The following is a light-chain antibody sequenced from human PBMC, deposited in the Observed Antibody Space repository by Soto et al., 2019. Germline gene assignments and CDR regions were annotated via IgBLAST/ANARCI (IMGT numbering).Light chain of an antibody. CDR2: DAS. CDR1: QGISSW. J-gene: IGKJ2*01. Sequence: DIQMTQSPSTLSASVGDRVTITCRASQGISSWLAWYQQKPGKAPKLLIYDASSLESGVPSRFSGSGSGTEFTLTISSLQPDDVATDYCQQYNNYSPYAFGQGTKLEIK. V-gene: IGKV1-5*01. CDR3: QQYNNYSPYA.